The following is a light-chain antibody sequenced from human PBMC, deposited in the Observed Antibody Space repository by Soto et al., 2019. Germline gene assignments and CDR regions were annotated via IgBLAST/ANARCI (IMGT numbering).Light chain of an antibody. CDR3: LHYKDYSGS. V-gene: IGKV1-5*03. CDR1: QSINPW. CDR2: EAS. J-gene: IGKJ1*01. Sequence: DIQMTQSPSTLSASVGDRVTITCRASQSINPWLAWYQQKPGKAPNLLIYEASRLESGVPSRFSGSRSGTEFTLTISSLQPDDFATYYCLHYKDYSGSFGQGTKVEIK.